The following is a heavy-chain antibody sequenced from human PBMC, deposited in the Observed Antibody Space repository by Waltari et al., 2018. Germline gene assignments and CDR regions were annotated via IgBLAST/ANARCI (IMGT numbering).Heavy chain of an antibody. CDR3: ARNSKDWRSDGGLDY. CDR1: GFTFSGHW. J-gene: IGHJ4*02. V-gene: IGHV3-74*01. Sequence: EVQLVESGGGLVQPGGSLRLSCAASGFTFSGHWMHWVRQAPGKGLVWVSRSNREGSSTSYADCVKGRFTISRDNAKNTLYLQINSLRAEDTAVYYCARNSKDWRSDGGLDYWGQETLVTVSS. D-gene: IGHD3-16*01. CDR2: SNREGSST.